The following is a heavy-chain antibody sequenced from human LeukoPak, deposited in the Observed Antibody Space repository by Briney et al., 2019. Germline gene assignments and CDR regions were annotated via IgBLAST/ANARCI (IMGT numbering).Heavy chain of an antibody. CDR3: ARLRSIGASGHDASNF. Sequence: ASVKVSCKASGYTFTGYYMHWVRQAPGQGLEWMGWINPNSGGTNYAQKFQGRVTMTRDTSISTAYMELSRLRSDDTAVYYCARLRSIGASGHDASNFWGQGTMVTVSS. D-gene: IGHD3-3*01. V-gene: IGHV1-2*02. CDR2: INPNSGGT. J-gene: IGHJ3*01. CDR1: GYTFTGYY.